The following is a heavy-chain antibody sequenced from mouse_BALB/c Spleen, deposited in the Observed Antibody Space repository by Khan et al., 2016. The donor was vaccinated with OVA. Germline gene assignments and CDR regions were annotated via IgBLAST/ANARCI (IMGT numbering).Heavy chain of an antibody. D-gene: IGHD2-2*01. J-gene: IGHJ3*01. CDR3: TRREKYGYDPCWVAY. Sequence: KESCKASGYTFTSYWMNWVRQRPGQGLEWVGKINPSDSESHYNQMFKDKATLTVDKSSGTAYMQPSSLTYEDSAVYYCTRREKYGYDPCWVAYGGQGTLVTVSA. V-gene: IGHV1-61*01. CDR1: GYTFTSYW. CDR2: INPSDSES.